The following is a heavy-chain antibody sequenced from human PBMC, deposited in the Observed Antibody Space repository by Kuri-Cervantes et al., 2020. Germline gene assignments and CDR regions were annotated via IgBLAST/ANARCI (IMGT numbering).Heavy chain of an antibody. D-gene: IGHD3-16*01. Sequence: GESLKISCAASGFTFSSYAMHWVRQAPGKGLEWMAFIKSDGSNKYYADSVKGRFTISRDNSKNTLYLQMNSLRPEDTAVYFCARWGNFDNLYYFASWGQGALVTVSS. CDR3: ARWGNFDNLYYFAS. V-gene: IGHV3-30*04. J-gene: IGHJ4*02. CDR1: GFTFSSYA. CDR2: IKSDGSNK.